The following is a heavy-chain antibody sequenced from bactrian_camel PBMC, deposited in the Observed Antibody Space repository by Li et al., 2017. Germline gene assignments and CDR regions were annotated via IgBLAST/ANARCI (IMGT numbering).Heavy chain of an antibody. D-gene: IGHD6*01. V-gene: IGHV3S53*01. J-gene: IGHJ6*01. CDR1: GFYPSRGC. Sequence: QLVESGGGSVQAGGSLRLSCVVIGFYPSRGCMGWFRQAPGKERERVAAIDRDGSTTYADIAKGRFIIPQDNAKTTLYLQMSSLKLEDTGMYYCVAIPRVGVIPCAKVAGRTDEASGFGHWGQGTQVTVS. CDR3: VAIPRVGVIPCAKVAGRTDEASGFGH. CDR2: IDRDGST.